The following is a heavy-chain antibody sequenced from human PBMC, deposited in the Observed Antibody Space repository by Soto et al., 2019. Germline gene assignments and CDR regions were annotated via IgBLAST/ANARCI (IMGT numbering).Heavy chain of an antibody. V-gene: IGHV3-9*01. CDR3: AKDMENGYDPYYYYGMDV. CDR2: ISWNSVSI. J-gene: IGHJ6*02. CDR1: GFNFNDYG. D-gene: IGHD3-16*01. Sequence: GGSLRLSCAASGFNFNDYGMHWVRQAPGKGLEWVSSISWNSVSIGYADSVKGRFTISRDNAKNSLYLQMNSLRAEDTALYYCAKDMENGYDPYYYYGMDVWGQGTTVTVSS.